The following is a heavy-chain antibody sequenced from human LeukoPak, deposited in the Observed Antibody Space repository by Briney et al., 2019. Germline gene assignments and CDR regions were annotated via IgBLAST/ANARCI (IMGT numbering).Heavy chain of an antibody. CDR2: INPSSGTT. V-gene: IGHV1-2*02. Sequence: GASVKVSCKASGYTLTDYDILWVRQAPGRGLECMGWINPSSGTTDYAQRFQGRVTMTSDTSLNTAYMDLSSLRSDDTAVYYCATGGRRTPVPTRRPWAYWGQGTLVTVFS. CDR3: ATGGRRTPVPTRRPWAY. D-gene: IGHD6-6*01. J-gene: IGHJ4*02. CDR1: GYTLTDYD.